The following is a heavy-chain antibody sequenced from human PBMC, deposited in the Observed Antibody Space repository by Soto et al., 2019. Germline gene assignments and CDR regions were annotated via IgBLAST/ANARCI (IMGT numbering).Heavy chain of an antibody. CDR1: GGSISSGGYS. CDR2: IYHSGST. D-gene: IGHD4-17*01. J-gene: IGHJ4*02. V-gene: IGHV4-30-2*01. CDR3: ARAYYGDSPFEY. Sequence: SETLSLTCAVSGGSISSGGYSWSWIRQPPGKGLEWIGYIYHSGSTYYNPSLKSRVTISVDRSKNQFSLKLSSVTAADTAVYYCARAYYGDSPFEYWGQGTLVTVSS.